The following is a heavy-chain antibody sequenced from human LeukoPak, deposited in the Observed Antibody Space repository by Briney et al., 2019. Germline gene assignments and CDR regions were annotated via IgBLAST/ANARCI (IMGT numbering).Heavy chain of an antibody. CDR3: ARYETPGMIAEEYYFDY. CDR1: GFTFSSYG. Sequence: GGSLRLSCAASGFTFSSYGMHWVRQAPGKGLEWVAVISYDGSNKYYADSVKGRFTISRDNAKNSLYLQMNSLRAEDTAVYYCARYETPGMIAEEYYFDYWGQGTLVTVSS. D-gene: IGHD3-22*01. J-gene: IGHJ4*02. V-gene: IGHV3-30*03. CDR2: ISYDGSNK.